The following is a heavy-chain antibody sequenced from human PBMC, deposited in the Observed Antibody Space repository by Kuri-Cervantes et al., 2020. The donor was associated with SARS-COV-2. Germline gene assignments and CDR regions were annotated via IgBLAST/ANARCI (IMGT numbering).Heavy chain of an antibody. Sequence: GSLRLSCAASGITFSSYAMSWVRQPPGKGLEWIGEIYHSGSTNYNPSLKSRVTISLDTSKNQFSLKLSSVTAADTAVYYCATGSYYVAYDYWGQGTLVTVSS. D-gene: IGHD1-26*01. CDR2: IYHSGST. CDR1: GITFSSYAM. CDR3: ATGSYYVAYDY. V-gene: IGHV4-4*02. J-gene: IGHJ4*02.